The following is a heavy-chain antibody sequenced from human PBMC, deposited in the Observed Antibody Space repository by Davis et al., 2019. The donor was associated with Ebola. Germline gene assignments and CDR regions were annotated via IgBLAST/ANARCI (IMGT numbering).Heavy chain of an antibody. D-gene: IGHD5-24*01. CDR2: IYSGGST. CDR3: ARGDGVNY. J-gene: IGHJ4*02. CDR1: GFTFSSYG. V-gene: IGHV3-NL1*01. Sequence: GESLKISCAASGFTFSSYGMHWVRQAPGKGLEWVSVIYSGGSTYYADSVKGRFTISRDNSKNTLYLQMNSLRAEDTAVYYCARGDGVNYWGQGTLVTVSS.